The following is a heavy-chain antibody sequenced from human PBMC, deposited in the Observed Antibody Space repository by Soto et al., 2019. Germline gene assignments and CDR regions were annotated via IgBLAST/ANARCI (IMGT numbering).Heavy chain of an antibody. V-gene: IGHV1-58*01. CDR3: GADRPASL. CDR2: IVVGSGNT. J-gene: IGHJ4*02. CDR1: GYIFTSYA. Sequence: ASVKVSCKASGYIFTSYALHWVRQAPGQRLEWMGWIVVGSGNTNYAQKFQERVTIARDMSTSTAYMELSSLTYEDTAMYYCGADRPASLWGQGTLVTVSS.